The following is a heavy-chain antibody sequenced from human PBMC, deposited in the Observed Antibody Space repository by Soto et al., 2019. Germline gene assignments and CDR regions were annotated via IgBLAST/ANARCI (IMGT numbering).Heavy chain of an antibody. V-gene: IGHV3-9*01. CDR2: ISWNSGSI. J-gene: IGHJ6*02. CDR3: AKDRDFYYYYGMDV. D-gene: IGHD2-21*02. Sequence: DVQLVESGGGLVQPGRSLRLSCAASGFTFDDYAMHWVRQAPGKGLEWVSGISWNSGSIGYADSVKGRFTISRDNAKNSLYLQMNSLRAEDTALYYCAKDRDFYYYYGMDVWGQGTTVTVSS. CDR1: GFTFDDYA.